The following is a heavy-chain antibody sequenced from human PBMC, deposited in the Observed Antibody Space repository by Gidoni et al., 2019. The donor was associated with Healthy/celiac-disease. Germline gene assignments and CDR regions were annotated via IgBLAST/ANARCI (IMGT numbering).Heavy chain of an antibody. D-gene: IGHD6-13*01. CDR2: SIWNSGSI. V-gene: IGHV3-9*01. J-gene: IGHJ4*02. Sequence: EVQLVESGGGLVQPGRSLRLSCAASGFTFDDYAMHWVRKAPGKGLEWVSGSIWNSGSIGYADSVKGRFTISRDNAKNSLYLQMNSLRAEDTALYYCAKDIWGGIAAAGFDYWGQGTLVTVSS. CDR1: GFTFDDYA. CDR3: AKDIWGGIAAAGFDY.